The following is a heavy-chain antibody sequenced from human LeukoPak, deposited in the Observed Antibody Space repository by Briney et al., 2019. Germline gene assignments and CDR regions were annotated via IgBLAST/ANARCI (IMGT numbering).Heavy chain of an antibody. CDR1: GVTFSAYA. J-gene: IGHJ6*02. D-gene: IGHD3-10*02. CDR2: IGSDNKP. Sequence: GGTLRLSCEASGVTFSAYAMTWVRSAPAQGLEWVSSIGSDNKPHHSESVKGRFAISRDNSKSMLFLQLNSLRAEDTALYYCARDLHYYVVMDVWGQGTTVTVSS. CDR3: ARDLHYYVVMDV. V-gene: IGHV3-23*01.